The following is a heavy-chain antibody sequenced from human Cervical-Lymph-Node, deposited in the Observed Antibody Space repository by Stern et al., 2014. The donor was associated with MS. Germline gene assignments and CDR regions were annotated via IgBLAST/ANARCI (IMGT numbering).Heavy chain of an antibody. CDR3: AKDSWDMSGYFTD. CDR1: GFTFDDYA. CDR2: ISWNYDTI. Sequence: EVQLVESGGGLVQPGRSLRLSCAASGFTFDDYAIHWVRQAPGKGLEWVSGISWNYDTIGYADSVKGRFTISRDNAKKSLYLQMNSLRPDDTAFYYCAKDSWDMSGYFTDWGQGTLVTVSS. J-gene: IGHJ4*02. D-gene: IGHD3-3*01. V-gene: IGHV3-9*01.